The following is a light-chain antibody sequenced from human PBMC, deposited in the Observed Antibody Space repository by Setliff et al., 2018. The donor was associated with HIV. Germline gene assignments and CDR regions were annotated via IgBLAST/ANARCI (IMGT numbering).Light chain of an antibody. CDR3: CSYTTSLTYV. CDR1: SSDVGGYNF. V-gene: IGLV2-14*03. CDR2: DVS. J-gene: IGLJ1*01. Sequence: QSALTQPASVSGSPGQSITISCTGTSSDVGGYNFVSWYQQHPGKAPKLIISDVSKRPSGVSHRFSGSKSGNTASLTTSGLQTEDEADYYCCSYTTSLTYVFGTGTKAPS.